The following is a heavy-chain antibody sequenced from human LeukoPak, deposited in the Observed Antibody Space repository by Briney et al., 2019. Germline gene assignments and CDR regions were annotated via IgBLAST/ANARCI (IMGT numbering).Heavy chain of an antibody. CDR2: IYYSGST. J-gene: IGHJ4*02. CDR1: GGSISSGGYY. CDR3: ARASGDSSGFDY. V-gene: IGHV4-31*03. Sequence: SQTLSLTCTVSGGSISSGGYYWNWIRQRPGKGLEWIGYIYYSGSTYYNPSLKSRVTISVDTSKNQFSLKLSSVTAADTAVYFCARASGDSSGFDYWGQGTLVTVSS. D-gene: IGHD3-22*01.